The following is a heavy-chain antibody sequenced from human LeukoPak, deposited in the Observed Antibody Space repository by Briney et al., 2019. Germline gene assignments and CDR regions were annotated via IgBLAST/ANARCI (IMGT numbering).Heavy chain of an antibody. CDR3: ARDNWQADWFDP. V-gene: IGHV1-8*01. J-gene: IGHJ5*02. D-gene: IGHD1-20*01. Sequence: ASVKVSCKASGYTFTSYDINWVRQATGQGLEWMGWMNPNSGNTGYAQKFQGRVTMTRNTSISTAYMELSSLRSDDTAVYYCARDNWQADWFDPWGQGTLVTVSS. CDR1: GYTFTSYD. CDR2: MNPNSGNT.